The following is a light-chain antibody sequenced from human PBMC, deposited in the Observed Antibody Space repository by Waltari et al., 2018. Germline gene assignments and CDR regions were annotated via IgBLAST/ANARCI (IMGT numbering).Light chain of an antibody. Sequence: DIQMAQSPSSLSTSVGDRVTITCRTSQSITSYFNLYQQKPGRSPKLLIYAASTLQSGVPSRFSGSGSGTDFTLTISSLQREDVATYYCQQSYSAPFTFGGGTKVEIK. CDR2: AAS. V-gene: IGKV1-39*01. J-gene: IGKJ4*01. CDR1: QSITSY. CDR3: QQSYSAPFT.